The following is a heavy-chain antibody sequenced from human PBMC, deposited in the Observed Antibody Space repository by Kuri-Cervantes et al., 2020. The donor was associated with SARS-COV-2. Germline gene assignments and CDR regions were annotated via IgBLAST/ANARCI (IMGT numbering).Heavy chain of an antibody. CDR2: IYHSGSA. J-gene: IGHJ6*02. Sequence: SETLSLTCAVSGGSISSGGYSWSWVRQPPGKGLEWIGYIYHSGSAYYNPSLKSRVTISVDRSKNQFSLRLTSVTAADTAVYYCARGRVEYQLLYVFHDYYYGMDVWGQGTTVTVSS. CDR1: GGSISSGGYS. D-gene: IGHD2-2*02. CDR3: ARGRVEYQLLYVFHDYYYGMDV. V-gene: IGHV4-30-2*01.